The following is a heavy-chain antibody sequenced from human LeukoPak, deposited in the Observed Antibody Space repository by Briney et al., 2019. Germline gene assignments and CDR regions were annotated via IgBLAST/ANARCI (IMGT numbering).Heavy chain of an antibody. J-gene: IGHJ4*02. D-gene: IGHD2-15*01. CDR1: GFTFSSYA. CDR3: TRKTPGRTPFDY. Sequence: GGSLRLSCLASGFTFSSYAMDWVRQAPGQGLQWVSAVGTSADTYYADSVRGRFTISRDNSKNTLYLQMDSLRAEDTAIYYCTRKTPGRTPFDYWGQGILVTVSS. V-gene: IGHV3-23*01. CDR2: VGTSADT.